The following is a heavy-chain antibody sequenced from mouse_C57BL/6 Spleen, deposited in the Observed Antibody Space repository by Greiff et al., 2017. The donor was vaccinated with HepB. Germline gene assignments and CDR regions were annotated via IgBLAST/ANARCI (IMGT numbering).Heavy chain of an antibody. CDR3: ARGLGRGYAMDY. V-gene: IGHV1-82*01. CDR1: GYAFSSSW. Sequence: VQLQQSGPELVKPGASVKISCKASGYAFSSSWMNWVKQRPGKGLEWIGRIYPGDGDTNYNGKFKGKATLTADKSSSTAYMQLSSLTSEDSAVYFCARGLGRGYAMDYWGQGTSVTVSS. D-gene: IGHD4-1*01. CDR2: IYPGDGDT. J-gene: IGHJ4*01.